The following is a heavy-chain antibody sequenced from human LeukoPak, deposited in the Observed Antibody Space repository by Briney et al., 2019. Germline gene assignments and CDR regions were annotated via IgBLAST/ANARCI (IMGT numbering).Heavy chain of an antibody. Sequence: SGGSLRLSCVASGFTFDEYGMSWVRQAPGKGLEWVSSINWDGGSTAYADSVQGRFTISRDNAKNSLHLQMKSLRAEDTALYYCARDSFSGSSLDYWGQGTLVTVSS. V-gene: IGHV3-20*04. CDR2: INWDGGST. D-gene: IGHD1-26*01. J-gene: IGHJ4*02. CDR1: GFTFDEYG. CDR3: ARDSFSGSSLDY.